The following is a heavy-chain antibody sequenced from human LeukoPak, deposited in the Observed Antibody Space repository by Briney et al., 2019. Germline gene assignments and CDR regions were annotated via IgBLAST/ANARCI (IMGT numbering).Heavy chain of an antibody. Sequence: QPGGSLRLSCAASGFTFSNYRMNWVRQSPEKGLEWIAFIGTTTTMYYADSVKGRFTISRDNAKNSLYLQMNSLRAEDTAVYYCARDSSGSWDWYFDLWGRGTLVTVSS. D-gene: IGHD3-22*01. CDR3: ARDSSGSWDWYFDL. J-gene: IGHJ2*01. V-gene: IGHV3-48*01. CDR2: IGTTTTM. CDR1: GFTFSNYR.